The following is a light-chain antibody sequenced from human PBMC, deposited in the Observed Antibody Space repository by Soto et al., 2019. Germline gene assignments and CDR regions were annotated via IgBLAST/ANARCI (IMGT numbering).Light chain of an antibody. CDR2: GAS. J-gene: IGKJ5*01. Sequence: NALTQSPGTLSLSPGARAPLSCTASQSVNNRLAWYQQKPGQAPRLLISGASNRATGIPDRFSGSGSATDFSLIISSLEPEDFALYFCQQYGTSPMTFGQGTRLEIK. CDR1: QSVNNR. V-gene: IGKV3-20*01. CDR3: QQYGTSPMT.